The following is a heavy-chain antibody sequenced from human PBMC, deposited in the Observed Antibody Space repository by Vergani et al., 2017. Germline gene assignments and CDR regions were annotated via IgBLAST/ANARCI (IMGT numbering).Heavy chain of an antibody. D-gene: IGHD2-2*02. CDR2: ISYDGSNK. CDR3: TTLLCSSTSCYTTLYYYYYYMDV. J-gene: IGHJ6*03. CDR1: GFTFSSYA. V-gene: IGHV3-30-3*01. Sequence: QVQLVESGGGVVQPGRSLRLSCAASGFTFSSYAMHWVRQAPGKGLEWVAVISYDGSNKYYADSVKGRFTISRDNSKNTLYLQMNSLKTEDTAVYYCTTLLCSSTSCYTTLYYYYYYMDVWGKGTTVTVSS.